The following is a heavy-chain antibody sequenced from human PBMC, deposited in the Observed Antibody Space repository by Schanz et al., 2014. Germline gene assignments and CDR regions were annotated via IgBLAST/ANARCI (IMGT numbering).Heavy chain of an antibody. J-gene: IGHJ6*03. Sequence: EVQLLESGGGLVQPGGSLRISCAASGFTFSRYGMHWVHQAPGKGLEWVSSISSSSSYISYADSVKGRFTISRDNAKNSLYLQMNSLRAEDTAVYYCARPSDSSWYMDVWGKGTPVTVSS. CDR2: ISSSSSYI. CDR1: GFTFSRYG. D-gene: IGHD2-21*02. CDR3: ARPSDSSWYMDV. V-gene: IGHV3-21*01.